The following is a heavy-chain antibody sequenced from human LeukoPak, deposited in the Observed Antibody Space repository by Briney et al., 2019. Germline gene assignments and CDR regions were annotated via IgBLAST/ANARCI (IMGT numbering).Heavy chain of an antibody. D-gene: IGHD6-13*01. Sequence: SETLSLTCTVSGGSISSGGYYWSWIRQHPGKGLEWTGYIYYSGSTYYNPSLKSRVTISVDTSKNQFSLKLSSVTAADTAVYYCAREVKGLAARYFDYWGQGTLVTVSS. CDR2: IYYSGST. V-gene: IGHV4-31*03. CDR1: GGSISSGGYY. CDR3: AREVKGLAARYFDY. J-gene: IGHJ4*02.